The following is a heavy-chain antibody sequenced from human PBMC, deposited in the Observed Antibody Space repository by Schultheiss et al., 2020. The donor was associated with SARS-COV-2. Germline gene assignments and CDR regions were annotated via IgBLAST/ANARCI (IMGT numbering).Heavy chain of an antibody. V-gene: IGHV3-33*06. CDR1: GFTFSSYG. CDR3: AKDLWIQLWSGAFDY. Sequence: GGSLRLSCAASGFTFSSYGMHWVRQAPGKGLEWVAVIWYDGSNKYYADSVKGRFTISRDNSKNTLYLQMNSLRAEDTAVYYCAKDLWIQLWSGAFDYWGQGTLVTVSS. D-gene: IGHD5-18*01. CDR2: IWYDGSNK. J-gene: IGHJ4*02.